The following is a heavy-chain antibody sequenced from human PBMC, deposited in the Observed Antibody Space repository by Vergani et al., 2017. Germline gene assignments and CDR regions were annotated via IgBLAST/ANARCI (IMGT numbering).Heavy chain of an antibody. J-gene: IGHJ4*02. Sequence: EVQLLESGGGLVQPGGSLRLSCAASGFTFSSYEMNWVRQAPGKGLEWVSYISSSGSTIYYADSVKGRFTISRDNAKNSLYLQMNSLRAEDTAVYYCARSDSSGSLGFDYWGQGTLVTVSS. CDR2: ISSSGSTI. CDR1: GFTFSSYE. V-gene: IGHV3-48*03. D-gene: IGHD3-22*01. CDR3: ARSDSSGSLGFDY.